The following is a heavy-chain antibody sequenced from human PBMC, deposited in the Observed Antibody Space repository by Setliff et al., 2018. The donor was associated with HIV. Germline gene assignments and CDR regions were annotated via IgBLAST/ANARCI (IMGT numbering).Heavy chain of an antibody. J-gene: IGHJ6*02. CDR2: ISPYNGHT. D-gene: IGHD3-10*01. CDR3: ASPSFGDVDYYYGMDV. V-gene: IGHV1-18*01. CDR1: GYTFTTYD. Sequence: GASVKVSCKASGYTFTTYDITWVRQAPGQGLEWLGWISPYNGHTNFAQKFQGRVTMTRDTSTSTVYMDLSSLRSEDTAVYYCASPSFGDVDYYYGMDVWGQGTTVTVSS.